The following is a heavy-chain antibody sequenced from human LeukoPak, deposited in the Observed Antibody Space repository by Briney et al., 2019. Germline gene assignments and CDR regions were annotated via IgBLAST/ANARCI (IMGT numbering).Heavy chain of an antibody. CDR3: ARGRRSLRCFDY. CDR1: GFTFDDYA. J-gene: IGHJ4*02. CDR2: ISSSSSYI. V-gene: IGHV3-21*01. D-gene: IGHD4-17*01. Sequence: GGSLRLSCAASGFTFDDYAMNWVRQAPGKGLEWVSSISSSSSYIYYADSVKGRFTISRDNAKNSLYLQMNSLRAGDTAVYYCARGRRSLRCFDYWGQGTLVTVSS.